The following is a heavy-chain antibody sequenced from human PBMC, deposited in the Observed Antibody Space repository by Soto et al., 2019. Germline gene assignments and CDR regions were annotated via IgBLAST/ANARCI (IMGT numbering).Heavy chain of an antibody. D-gene: IGHD3-10*01. CDR2: IYYSGST. CDR1: GGSISSYY. J-gene: IGHJ6*03. CDR3: ARGGGSRKHAPYYYYYYMDV. V-gene: IGHV4-59*01. Sequence: SETLSLTCTVSGGSISSYYWSWIRQPPGKGLEWIGYIYYSGSTNYNPSLKSRVTISVDTSKNQFSLKLSSVTAADTAVYYCARGGGSRKHAPYYYYYYMDVWGKGTTVTVSS.